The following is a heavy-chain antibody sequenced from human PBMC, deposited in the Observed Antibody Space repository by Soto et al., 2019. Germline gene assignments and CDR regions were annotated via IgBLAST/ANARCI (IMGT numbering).Heavy chain of an antibody. CDR2: ISGYNGDT. D-gene: IGHD2-8*01. Sequence: QGHLVQSGAEVKQPGASVKVSCKASGYTFTRYGISWVRQAPGQGLEWMGWISGYNGDTNYAQNLQDRVTMTIDTSTNTAYMELRSLTSDDTAVYYCAKNGQPPYYYYGLDVWGQGTTVTVSS. CDR3: AKNGQPPYYYYGLDV. V-gene: IGHV1-18*01. CDR1: GYTFTRYG. J-gene: IGHJ6*02.